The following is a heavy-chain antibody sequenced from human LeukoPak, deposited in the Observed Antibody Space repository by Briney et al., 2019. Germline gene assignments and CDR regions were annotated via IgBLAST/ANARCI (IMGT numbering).Heavy chain of an antibody. D-gene: IGHD3-22*01. J-gene: IGHJ4*02. CDR1: GGSLSTYY. CDR3: ARSYYDSSGYYFDY. V-gene: IGHV4-59*08. CDR2: IYYSGST. Sequence: PSETLSLTCTVSGGSLSTYYWSWIRQPPGKGLERIGYIYYSGSTNYNPSLKSRVTISVDTSKNQFSLKLSSVTAADTAVYYCARSYYDSSGYYFDYWGQGTLVTVSS.